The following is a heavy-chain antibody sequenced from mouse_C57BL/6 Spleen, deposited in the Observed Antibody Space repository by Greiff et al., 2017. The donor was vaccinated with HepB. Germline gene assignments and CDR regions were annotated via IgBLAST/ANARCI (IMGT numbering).Heavy chain of an antibody. V-gene: IGHV1-75*01. Sequence: QVQLKESGPELVKPGASVKISCKASGYTFTAYYINWVKQRPGQGLEWIGWIFPGSGSTYYNEKFKGKATLTVDKSSSTAYVLLSSLTSEDSAVYFCARSFGYDYAWFAYWGQGTLVTFSA. D-gene: IGHD2-4*01. CDR1: GYTFTAYY. J-gene: IGHJ3*01. CDR3: ARSFGYDYAWFAY. CDR2: IFPGSGST.